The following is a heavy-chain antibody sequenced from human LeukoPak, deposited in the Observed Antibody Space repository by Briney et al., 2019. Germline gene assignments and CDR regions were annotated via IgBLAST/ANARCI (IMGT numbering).Heavy chain of an antibody. D-gene: IGHD3-22*01. CDR3: ARDPWDSSGYYLPYFDY. CDR1: GFTFSSYA. CDR2: ISGSGGST. Sequence: GGSLRLSCAASGFTFSSYAMSWVRQAPGKGLERVSAISGSGGSTYYADSVKGRFTISRDNSKNTLYLQMNSLRAEDTAVYYCARDPWDSSGYYLPYFDYWGQGTLVTVSS. J-gene: IGHJ4*02. V-gene: IGHV3-23*01.